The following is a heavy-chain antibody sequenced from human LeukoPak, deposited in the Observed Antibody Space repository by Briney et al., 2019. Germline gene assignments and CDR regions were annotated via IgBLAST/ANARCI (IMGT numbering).Heavy chain of an antibody. J-gene: IGHJ6*03. V-gene: IGHV4-34*01. D-gene: IGHD5-24*01. CDR3: ARGRTIRGMATIISYYYYYCYMDV. CDR2: INHSGST. Sequence: SETLSLTCAVYGGSFSGYYWSWIRQPPGKGLEWIGEINHSGSTNYNPSLKSRVTISVDTSKNQISLKLSSVTAADTAVYYCARGRTIRGMATIISYYYYYCYMDVWGKGTTVTVSS. CDR1: GGSFSGYY.